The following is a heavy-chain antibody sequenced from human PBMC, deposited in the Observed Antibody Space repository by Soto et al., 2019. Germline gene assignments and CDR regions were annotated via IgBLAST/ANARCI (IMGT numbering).Heavy chain of an antibody. V-gene: IGHV1-69*13. CDR2: IIPIFGTA. J-gene: IGHJ5*02. CDR1: GGTFSSSA. D-gene: IGHD6-13*01. Sequence: SVKVSCTASGGTFSSSAIRWVRQAPGHGLEWMGGIIPIFGTANYAQKLQGRVTITADESTSTAYMELSSLRSEDTAVYYCARGQYPPYSSSGVLNGPWGQGTLVTVSS. CDR3: ARGQYPPYSSSGVLNGP.